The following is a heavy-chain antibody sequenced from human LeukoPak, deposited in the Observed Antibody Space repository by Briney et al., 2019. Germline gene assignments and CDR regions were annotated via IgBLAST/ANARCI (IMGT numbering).Heavy chain of an antibody. CDR3: ARVPYAYASERYSHTILGFDY. Sequence: GSLRLSCAASGFTFSSYGMSWVRQAPGKGLEWIGSIYYSGSTYYNPSLKSRVTISVDTSKNQFSLKLSSVTAADTAVYYCARVPYAYASERYSHTILGFDYCGLGTLVNVSS. CDR1: GFTFSSYG. D-gene: IGHD3-10*01. J-gene: IGHJ4*02. CDR2: IYYSGST. V-gene: IGHV4-38-2*01.